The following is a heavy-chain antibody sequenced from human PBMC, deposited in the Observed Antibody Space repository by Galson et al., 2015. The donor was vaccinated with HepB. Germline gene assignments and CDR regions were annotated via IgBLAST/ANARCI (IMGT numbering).Heavy chain of an antibody. CDR2: IIPILGIA. D-gene: IGHD1-26*01. V-gene: IGHV1-69*04. CDR3: ARDAGAIVGATTRSGYFQH. Sequence: SVKVSCKASGGTFSSYAISWVRQAPGQGLEWMGRIIPILGIANYAQKFQGRVTITADKSTSTAYMELSSLRSEDTAVYYCARDAGAIVGATTRSGYFQHWGQGTLVTVSS. J-gene: IGHJ1*01. CDR1: GGTFSSYA.